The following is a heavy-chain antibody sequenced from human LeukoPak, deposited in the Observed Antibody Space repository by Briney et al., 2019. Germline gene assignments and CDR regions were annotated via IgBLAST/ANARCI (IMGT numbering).Heavy chain of an antibody. D-gene: IGHD3-16*01. Sequence: LPGGSLRLSCAASGFIFSSYAMSWVRQAPGKGLEWVSTVSGSGDTTYYADSVKGRFTISRDNSKNTLYLQMSSLRAEDTAIYYCAKKIGGVFSFDYWGQGTLVTVS. CDR1: GFIFSSYA. CDR2: VSGSGDTT. CDR3: AKKIGGVFSFDY. V-gene: IGHV3-23*01. J-gene: IGHJ4*02.